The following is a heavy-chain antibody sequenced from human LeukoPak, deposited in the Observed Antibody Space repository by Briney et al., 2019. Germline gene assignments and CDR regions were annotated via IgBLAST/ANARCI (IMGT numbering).Heavy chain of an antibody. Sequence: GGSLRLSCAASGFTFSSYAMSWVRQAPGKGLEWVSAISGSGGCTYYADSVKGRFTISRDNSKNTLYLQMNSLRAEDTAVYYCAKGIGGQTYYDFWSGYCTVDYWGQGTLVTVSS. D-gene: IGHD3-3*01. CDR3: AKGIGGQTYYDFWSGYCTVDY. CDR2: ISGSGGCT. J-gene: IGHJ4*02. V-gene: IGHV3-23*01. CDR1: GFTFSSYA.